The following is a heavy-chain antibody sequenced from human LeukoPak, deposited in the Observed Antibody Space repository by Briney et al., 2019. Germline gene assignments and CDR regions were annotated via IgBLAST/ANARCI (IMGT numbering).Heavy chain of an antibody. CDR1: GFTFSSDG. J-gene: IGHJ4*02. CDR2: ILYDGSNK. V-gene: IGHV3-30*18. D-gene: IGHD4-17*01. Sequence: GGSLRLSCAASGFTFSSDGMHSGRQAPAKGLEWVAIILYDGSNKYYAASVKGRFTISRDNSKNTLYLQMNSLRAEDTAVYYCAKSTTVTQRGYFDYWGQGTLVTVSS. CDR3: AKSTTVTQRGYFDY.